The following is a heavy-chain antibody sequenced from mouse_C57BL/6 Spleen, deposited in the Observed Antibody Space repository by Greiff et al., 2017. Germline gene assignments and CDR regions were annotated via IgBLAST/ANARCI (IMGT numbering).Heavy chain of an antibody. Sequence: VQLKQSGPELVKPGASVKISCKASGYTFTDYYMNWVKQSHGKSLEWIGDINPNNGGTSYNQKFKGKATLTVDKSSSTAYMELRSLTSEDSAVYYCARKEFITTVVDYWGQGTTLTVAS. CDR2: INPNNGGT. CDR1: GYTFTDYY. CDR3: ARKEFITTVVDY. D-gene: IGHD1-1*01. V-gene: IGHV1-26*01. J-gene: IGHJ2*01.